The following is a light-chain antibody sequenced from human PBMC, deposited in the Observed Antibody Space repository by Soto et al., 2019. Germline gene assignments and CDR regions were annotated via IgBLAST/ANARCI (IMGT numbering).Light chain of an antibody. J-gene: IGKJ5*01. CDR3: QQYAGPPTT. V-gene: IGKV3-20*01. CDR2: GAS. Sequence: WARATLSCRASQTVSNNYLAWCQQKPGQAPRVIMYGASRRGTGIPYRFSGGGSGTDFTLTISRLEPEDFAVYFCQQYAGPPTTFGQGTRLELK. CDR1: QTVSNNY.